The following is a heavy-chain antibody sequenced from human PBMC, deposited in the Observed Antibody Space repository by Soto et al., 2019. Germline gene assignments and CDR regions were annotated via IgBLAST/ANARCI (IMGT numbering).Heavy chain of an antibody. CDR2: IRSKAYGGTT. Sequence: GGPLRLSCTASGFTFGDYAMSWFRQAPGKGLEWVGFIRSKAYGGTTEYAASVKGRFTISRDDSKSIAYLQMNSLKTEDTAVYYCTRNLHGSGGIYGMDVWGQGTTVTVSS. CDR1: GFTFGDYA. CDR3: TRNLHGSGGIYGMDV. V-gene: IGHV3-49*03. J-gene: IGHJ6*02. D-gene: IGHD3-10*01.